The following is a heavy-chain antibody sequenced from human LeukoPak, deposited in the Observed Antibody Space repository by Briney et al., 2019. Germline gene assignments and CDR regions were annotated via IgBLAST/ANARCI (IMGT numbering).Heavy chain of an antibody. CDR1: GFTVSSNY. V-gene: IGHV3-30*03. J-gene: IGHJ6*02. CDR3: ARDLIRMTYYDILTGYYPCAMDV. Sequence: GGSLRLSCAASGFTVSSNYMSWVRQAPGKGLEWVAVISYDGSNKFYADSVKGRFTISRDNSKNTLYLQMNSLRAEDTAVYYCARDLIRMTYYDILTGYYPCAMDVWGQGTTVTVSS. D-gene: IGHD3-9*01. CDR2: ISYDGSNK.